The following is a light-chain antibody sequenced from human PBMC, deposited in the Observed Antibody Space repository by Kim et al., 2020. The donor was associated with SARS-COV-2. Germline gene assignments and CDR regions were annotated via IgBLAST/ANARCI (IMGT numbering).Light chain of an antibody. J-gene: IGKJ4*01. CDR3: QQYERLPLT. V-gene: IGKV1-33*01. Sequence: DIQMTQSPSSLSASIGDRVTVTCQASQDISNYVNWYQQKPGKAPKLLIYDASNLETGVPSRFSGGGSGQDFTFAINSLQPEDIGTYYCQQYERLPLTFGGGTTVDIK. CDR1: QDISNY. CDR2: DAS.